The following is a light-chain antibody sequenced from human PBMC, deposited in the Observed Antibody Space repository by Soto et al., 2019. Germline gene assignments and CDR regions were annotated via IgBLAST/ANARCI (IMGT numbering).Light chain of an antibody. CDR1: QTVSRY. CDR2: DAS. J-gene: IGKJ1*01. CDR3: QQRSNWPVT. Sequence: EIVLTQSPATLSLSPGERATLSCRASQTVSRYLAWYQQKPGQAPSLLIYDASSRATGIPARFSGSGSGTEFTLTISSLEPADFAVYYCQQRSNWPVTFGLGTRVEIK. V-gene: IGKV3-11*01.